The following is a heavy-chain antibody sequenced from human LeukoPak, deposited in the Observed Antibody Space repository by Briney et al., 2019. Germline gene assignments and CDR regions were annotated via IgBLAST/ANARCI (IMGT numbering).Heavy chain of an antibody. CDR3: AKDFYNSGGRWYDCFDI. D-gene: IGHD2-15*01. CDR2: ISGYNDDA. J-gene: IGHJ3*02. CDR1: RYTFSHFG. V-gene: IGHV1-18*01. Sequence: GASVKVSCKASRYTFSHFGISWVRQAAGQGLQWMGWISGYNDDAHYAQKFQGRVTMTTDTSTNTAYMDLRSLRSDDTAMYYCAKDFYNSGGRWYDCFDIWGQGTMVTVSS.